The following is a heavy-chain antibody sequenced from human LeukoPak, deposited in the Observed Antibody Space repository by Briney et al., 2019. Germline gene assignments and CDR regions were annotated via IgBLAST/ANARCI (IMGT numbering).Heavy chain of an antibody. V-gene: IGHV3-11*01. Sequence: PGGSLRLSSAASGFTFTDYYMSTIPQAPGTGLEWVSYISSSGSTIYYADSVKGRFTISRDNAKNSLYLQMNSLRAEDTAVYYCARVLLQLCDYWGQGTLVTVSS. D-gene: IGHD2-15*01. CDR1: GFTFTDYY. J-gene: IGHJ4*02. CDR3: ARVLLQLCDY. CDR2: ISSSGSTI.